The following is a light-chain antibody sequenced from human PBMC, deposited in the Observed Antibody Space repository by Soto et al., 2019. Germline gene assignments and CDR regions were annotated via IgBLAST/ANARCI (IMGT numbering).Light chain of an antibody. CDR2: GAS. CDR1: QSIANY. V-gene: IGKV1-39*01. Sequence: DIQMTQSPSSLSASVGDRVTITCRASQSIANYLNWYQQKPGRAPKLLIYGASNLQSGVPSHFSGSGSGTDFTLTISSLQPDDSATYYCQQYDTFWTFGQGTKVDIK. J-gene: IGKJ1*01. CDR3: QQYDTFWT.